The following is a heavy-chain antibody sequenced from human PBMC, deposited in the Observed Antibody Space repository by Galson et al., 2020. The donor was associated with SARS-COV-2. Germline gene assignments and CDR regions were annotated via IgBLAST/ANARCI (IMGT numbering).Heavy chain of an antibody. Sequence: GGSLRLSCAASGFTFSSHAMHWVRQAPGKGLEWVAQIFFDGSDKYYGDSVTGRFTISRDSSKNTVYLQMNNLRADDTAVYYCARDGQTSSGWAFDYWGKGTLVTVSS. CDR3: ARDGQTSSGWAFDY. CDR2: IFFDGSDK. V-gene: IGHV3-33*01. CDR1: GFTFSSHA. J-gene: IGHJ4*02. D-gene: IGHD6-19*01.